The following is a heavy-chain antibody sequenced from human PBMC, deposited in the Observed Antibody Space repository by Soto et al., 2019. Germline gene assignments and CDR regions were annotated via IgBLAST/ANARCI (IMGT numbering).Heavy chain of an antibody. CDR1: GFTFSSYG. J-gene: IGHJ4*02. D-gene: IGHD1-1*01. CDR2: ISYDGSNK. V-gene: IGHV3-30*03. CDR3: ARCPTVNRRNWPRTSDF. Sequence: GGSLRLSCAASGFTFSSYGMHWVRQAPGKGLEWVAVISYDGSNKYYADSVKGRFSISRDNSKNTLYLQMNSLRAEDTAIYYCARCPTVNRRNWPRTSDFWCPGTLLSVSS.